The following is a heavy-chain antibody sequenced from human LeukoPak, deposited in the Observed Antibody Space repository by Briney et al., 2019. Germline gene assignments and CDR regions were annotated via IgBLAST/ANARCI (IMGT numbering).Heavy chain of an antibody. D-gene: IGHD3-22*01. CDR3: ARPYYYDSSGYGDDY. J-gene: IGHJ4*02. V-gene: IGHV5-51*01. CDR2: IYPGDSDT. Sequence: GESLQISCKGSGYSFTSYWIGWVRQMPGKGLERMGIIYPGDSDTRYSPSFQGQVTISADKSISTAYLQWSSLKASDTAMYYCARPYYYDSSGYGDDYWGQGTLVTVSS. CDR1: GYSFTSYW.